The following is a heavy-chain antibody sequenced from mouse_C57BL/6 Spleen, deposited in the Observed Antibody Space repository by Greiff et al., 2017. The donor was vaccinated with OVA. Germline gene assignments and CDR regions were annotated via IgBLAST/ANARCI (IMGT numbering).Heavy chain of an antibody. V-gene: IGHV1-54*01. CDR1: GYAFTNYL. D-gene: IGHD2-3*01. CDR2: INPGSGGT. Sequence: VQLQQSGAELVRPGTSVKVSCKASGYAFTNYLIEWVKQRPGQGLEWIGVINPGSGGTNYNEKFKGKATLTADKSSSTAYMQLSSLTSEDSAVYFCARGGYDGYYVYWGQGTLVTVSA. J-gene: IGHJ3*01. CDR3: ARGGYDGYYVY.